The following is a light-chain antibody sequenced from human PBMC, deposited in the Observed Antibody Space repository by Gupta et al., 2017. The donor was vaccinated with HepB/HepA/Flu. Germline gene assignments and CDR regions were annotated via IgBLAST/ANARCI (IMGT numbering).Light chain of an antibody. V-gene: IGLV2-14*03. J-gene: IGLJ1*01. CDR2: DVS. CDR3: SSYTISSTLYV. CDR1: RSDVGGYHY. Sequence: QSGLTQPASVSGSPGQSITISCTGTRSDVGGYHYVSCYQQPPGQAPKLMIYDVSIRPSGVSNRFSVSKFGSTASLTISGLQAEDEADYYCSSYTISSTLYVFGTGTKLTVL.